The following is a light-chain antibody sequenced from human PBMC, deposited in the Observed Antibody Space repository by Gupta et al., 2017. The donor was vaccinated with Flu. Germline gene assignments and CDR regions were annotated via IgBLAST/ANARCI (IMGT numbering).Light chain of an antibody. CDR1: QSISSY. V-gene: IGKV1-39*01. J-gene: IGKJ2*01. CDR2: AAS. Sequence: DIQMTQSPSSLSASVGDRVTITCRASQSISSYLNWFQQKPGKAPKLLIYAASRLQSGVPSRFSGSGSGTDSTLTISSLQLEDFATYYCQQSYSTPRNTFGQGTKLE. CDR3: QQSYSTPRNT.